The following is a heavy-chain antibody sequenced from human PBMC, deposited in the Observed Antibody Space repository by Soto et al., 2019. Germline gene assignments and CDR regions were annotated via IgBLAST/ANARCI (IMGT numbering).Heavy chain of an antibody. D-gene: IGHD1-7*01. CDR2: IYPGDSDT. Sequence: XESLKVSCQCSGNSFTSYWIGLVLQMPGKGLEWMGIIYPGDSDTRYSPSFQGQVTISADKSISTACLQWSSLKASDTAMYYCARSLRLELHDAFDIWGQGTMVTVSS. CDR1: GNSFTSYW. CDR3: ARSLRLELHDAFDI. V-gene: IGHV5-51*01. J-gene: IGHJ3*02.